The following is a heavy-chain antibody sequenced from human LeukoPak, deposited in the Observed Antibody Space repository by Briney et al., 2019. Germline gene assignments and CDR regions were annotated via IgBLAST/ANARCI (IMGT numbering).Heavy chain of an antibody. CDR3: ARDRFYDSSGYSSLDY. D-gene: IGHD3-22*01. CDR2: INPNSGGT. V-gene: IGHV1-2*02. J-gene: IGHJ4*02. CDR1: GYTFTGYY. Sequence: ASVKVSCKASGYTFTGYYMHWVRQAPGQGLEWMGWINPNSGGTNYAQRFQGRVTMTRDTSISTAYMELSRLRSDDTAVYYCARDRFYDSSGYSSLDYWSQGTLVTVSS.